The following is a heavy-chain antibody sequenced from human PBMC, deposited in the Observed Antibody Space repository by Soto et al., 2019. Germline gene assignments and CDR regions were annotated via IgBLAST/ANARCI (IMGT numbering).Heavy chain of an antibody. CDR3: ARVVLWGYDFWSGYYRKGPVDY. CDR1: GYTFTSYG. V-gene: IGHV1-18*01. J-gene: IGHJ4*02. CDR2: ISAYNGNT. D-gene: IGHD3-3*01. Sequence: ASVKVSCKASGYTFTSYGISWVRQAPGQGLEWMGWISAYNGNTNYAQKLQGRVTMTTDTSTSTAYMELRSLRFDDTAVYYWARVVLWGYDFWSGYYRKGPVDYWGQGTLVTVSS.